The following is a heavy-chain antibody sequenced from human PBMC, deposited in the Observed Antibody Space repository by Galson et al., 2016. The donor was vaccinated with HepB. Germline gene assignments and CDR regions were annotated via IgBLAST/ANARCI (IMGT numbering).Heavy chain of an antibody. D-gene: IGHD3-22*01. CDR3: ARLKDRNHYDRSGYPY. J-gene: IGHJ4*02. CDR2: IDPNDSDT. V-gene: IGHV5-51*01. CDR1: GYSFSNYW. Sequence: QSGAEVKKPGNSLKISCKGFGYSFSNYWIAWVRQMPGKGLEWMGVIDPNDSDTRYSPSFQGQVTISADKSISTAYLQWSSLKASDTAMYYCARLKDRNHYDRSGYPYWGQGSPVTVSS.